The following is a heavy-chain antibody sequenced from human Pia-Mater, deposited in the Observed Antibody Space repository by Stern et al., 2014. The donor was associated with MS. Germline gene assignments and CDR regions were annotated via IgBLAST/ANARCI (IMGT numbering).Heavy chain of an antibody. J-gene: IGHJ6*02. CDR1: GYTFINYD. V-gene: IGHV1-8*01. CDR3: VRGGLSYGYGLDA. Sequence: QLVQSGSQVRKPGASVKVSCQASGYTFINYDIFWVRQATGQGLERMGWMNPNNANTGHAQKFQGRVTMTRNTSISTAYMELSGLRSDDTAVYYCVRGGLSYGYGLDAWGQGTAVIVSS. CDR2: MNPNNANT. D-gene: IGHD3-16*01.